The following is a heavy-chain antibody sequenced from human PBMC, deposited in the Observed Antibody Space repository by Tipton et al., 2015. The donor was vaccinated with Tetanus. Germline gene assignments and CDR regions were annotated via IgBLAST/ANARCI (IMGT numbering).Heavy chain of an antibody. CDR1: GLPFSDFA. CDR2: VSVSGTT. D-gene: IGHD3-16*01. V-gene: IGHV3-23*01. CDR3: ASPVRAHLYAFDY. J-gene: IGHJ4*02. Sequence: SLRLSCVASGLPFSDFAMTWVRQAPGKGLDWVSTVSVSGTTYYADSVKGRFTISRDNSLNTLYLEMNSLRAEDTGIYYCASPVRAHLYAFDYWGQGSLVTVS.